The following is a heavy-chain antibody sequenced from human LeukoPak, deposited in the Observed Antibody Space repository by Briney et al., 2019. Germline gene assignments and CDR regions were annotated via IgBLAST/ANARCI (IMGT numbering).Heavy chain of an antibody. D-gene: IGHD5-18*01. CDR1: EFSVGSNY. CDR2: IYSGGST. V-gene: IGHV3-66*01. CDR3: ARDERWIQFNY. J-gene: IGHJ4*02. Sequence: GGSLRLSCAASEFSVGSNYMTWVRQAPGKGLEWVSLIYSGGSTYYADSVKGRFTISRDNSKNTLYLQMNSLRVEDTAIYYCARDERWIQFNYWGQGTLVTVSS.